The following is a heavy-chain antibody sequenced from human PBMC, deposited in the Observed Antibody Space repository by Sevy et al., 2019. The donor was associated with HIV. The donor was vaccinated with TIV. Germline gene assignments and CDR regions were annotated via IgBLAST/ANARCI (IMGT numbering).Heavy chain of an antibody. D-gene: IGHD6-13*01. Sequence: GGSLRLSCAASGFPFSSHWMTWVRQAPGKGLDWVASIKQDGSEMYYLDSVKGRFTISRDNAKNSVYLQMNSLRVEDTAMYYCTTGHQELGMRGQGTLVTVSS. CDR1: GFPFSSHW. CDR3: TTGHQELGM. J-gene: IGHJ4*02. V-gene: IGHV3-7*01. CDR2: IKQDGSEM.